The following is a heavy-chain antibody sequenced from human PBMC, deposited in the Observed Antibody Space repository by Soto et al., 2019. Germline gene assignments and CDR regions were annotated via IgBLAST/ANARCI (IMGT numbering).Heavy chain of an antibody. J-gene: IGHJ4*02. CDR1: GFIFSDHY. D-gene: IGHD6-13*01. CDR2: SRQKGKSYTT. CDR3: AKPDFASSWDY. Sequence: PGGSLRLSCAASGFIFSDHYMDWVRQAPGKGLEWVGRSRQKGKSYTTEYAASVRDRFTISRDDSKNSLYLQMNSLRAEDTAVYYCAKPDFASSWDYWGQGALVPVSP. V-gene: IGHV3-72*01.